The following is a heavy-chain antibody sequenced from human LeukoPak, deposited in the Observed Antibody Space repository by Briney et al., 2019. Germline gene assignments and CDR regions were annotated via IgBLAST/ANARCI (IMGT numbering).Heavy chain of an antibody. CDR1: GFTFSSHA. Sequence: GGSLRLSCTASGFTFSSHAMSWVRQAPGKGLECVSSISTGGGTTYYTDSVKGRFTISRDNSKNTLYLQMNSLRVEDTAVYFCAKDPSLASGWYRVLYYGMDVWGQGTTVTVSS. D-gene: IGHD6-19*01. CDR3: AKDPSLASGWYRVLYYGMDV. J-gene: IGHJ6*02. V-gene: IGHV3-23*01. CDR2: ISTGGGTT.